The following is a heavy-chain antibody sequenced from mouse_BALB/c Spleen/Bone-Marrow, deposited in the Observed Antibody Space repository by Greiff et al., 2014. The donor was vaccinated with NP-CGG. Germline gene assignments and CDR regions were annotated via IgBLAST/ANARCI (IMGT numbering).Heavy chain of an antibody. Sequence: EVKLMESGGGLVKPGGSLKLSCAASGFTFSDFYMFWFRQTPEKRLEWVATISNGGTYTYYPDSVKGRFTISRDNAKNNLYLQMSSLKSEDTAMYYCARSGERYGAMDYSRQGTSVTVTS. CDR2: ISNGGTYT. V-gene: IGHV5-4*02. J-gene: IGHJ4*01. D-gene: IGHD1-1*02. CDR3: ARSGERYGAMDY. CDR1: GFTFSDFY.